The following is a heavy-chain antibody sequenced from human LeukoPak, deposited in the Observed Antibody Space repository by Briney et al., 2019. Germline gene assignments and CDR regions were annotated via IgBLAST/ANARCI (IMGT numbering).Heavy chain of an antibody. V-gene: IGHV3-23*01. J-gene: IGHJ4*02. D-gene: IGHD2-2*01. Sequence: GGSLTLSCAASGFTFSGYGMSWVRQAPGKGPEWVSSITDSGGSTYYADSVRGRFTISRDNSRNTLYLQMNSLRAEDTAIYYCARACSTTSCYVPVYWGRGTLVTVSS. CDR2: ITDSGGST. CDR3: ARACSTTSCYVPVY. CDR1: GFTFSGYG.